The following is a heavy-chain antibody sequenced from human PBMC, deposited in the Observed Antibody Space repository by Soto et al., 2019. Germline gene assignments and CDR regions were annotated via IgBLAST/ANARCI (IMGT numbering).Heavy chain of an antibody. CDR1: GGSISSGGYY. D-gene: IGHD3-10*01. CDR2: IYYSGST. V-gene: IGHV4-31*03. J-gene: IGHJ6*02. Sequence: QVQLQESGPGLVKPSQTLSLTCTVSGGSISSGGYYWSWIRQHPGKGLEWIGYIYYSGSTYYNPSLKSRVTISVDTSKNQFSLKLSSVTAADTAVYYCARDLISNYYYYYGMDVWGQGTTVTVSS. CDR3: ARDLISNYYYYYGMDV.